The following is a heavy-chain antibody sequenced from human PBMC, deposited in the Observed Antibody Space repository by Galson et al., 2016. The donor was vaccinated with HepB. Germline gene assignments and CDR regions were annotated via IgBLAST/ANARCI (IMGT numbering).Heavy chain of an antibody. CDR3: AKDLNSAWFVPRDS. J-gene: IGHJ4*02. Sequence: SLRLSCAASGISFSTHGLSWVRQAPGKGLEWVAEIRGSGSRTYYADSVRGRFTISRDNSKSMLYLQMNSLRAEDTAVYYCAKDLNSAWFVPRDSWGQGTLVSVSS. CDR1: GISFSTHG. D-gene: IGHD3-10*01. V-gene: IGHV3-23*01. CDR2: IRGSGSRT.